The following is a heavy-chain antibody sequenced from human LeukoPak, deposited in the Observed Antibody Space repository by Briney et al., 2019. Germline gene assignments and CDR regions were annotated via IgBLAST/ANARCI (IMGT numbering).Heavy chain of an antibody. CDR3: ARDQPIGYNYGYPFDN. J-gene: IGHJ4*02. Sequence: GGSLRLSCAASGFTFSSYAMHWVRQAPGKGLEWVAVISYDGSNKYYADSVKGRFTISRDNSKNTLYLQMNSLRAEDTTVYYCARDQPIGYNYGYPFDNWGQGTLVTVSS. CDR2: ISYDGSNK. D-gene: IGHD5-18*01. CDR1: GFTFSSYA. V-gene: IGHV3-30-3*01.